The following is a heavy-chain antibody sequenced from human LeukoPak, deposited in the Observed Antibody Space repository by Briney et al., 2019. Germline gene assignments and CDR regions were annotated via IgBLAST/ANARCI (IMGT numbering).Heavy chain of an antibody. CDR2: ISYDGSNK. V-gene: IGHV3-30-3*01. CDR3: ARDPWLDY. J-gene: IGHJ4*02. Sequence: GGSLRLSCAASGFTFSSYAMHWVRQAPGKGLEWVAVISYDGSNKYYADSVKGRFTISRDNSKNTLYLQMNSLRAEDTAVYYCARDPWLDYWGQGTLVTVSS. D-gene: IGHD3-22*01. CDR1: GFTFSSYA.